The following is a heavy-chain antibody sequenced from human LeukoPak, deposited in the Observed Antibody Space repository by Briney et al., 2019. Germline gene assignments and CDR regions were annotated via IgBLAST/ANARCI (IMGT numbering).Heavy chain of an antibody. CDR2: IRYDGSEQ. CDR1: EFSFRSYG. J-gene: IGHJ3*01. D-gene: IGHD3-10*01. V-gene: IGHV3-30*02. Sequence: GGALRLSCAASEFSFRSYGMHWVRQGPGKGLEWVAFIRYDGSEQYYADSAKGRFTISRDNSKNTLYLQMNSLRPEDTAAYYCAKDRRYSSGSYRDAFDVWGQGTMVTVSS. CDR3: AKDRRYSSGSYRDAFDV.